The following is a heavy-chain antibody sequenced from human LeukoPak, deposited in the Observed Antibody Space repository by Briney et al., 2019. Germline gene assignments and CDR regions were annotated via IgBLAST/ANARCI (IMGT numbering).Heavy chain of an antibody. V-gene: IGHV3-33*01. D-gene: IGHD3-10*01. CDR3: ARDANYGSGSYNYYMDV. CDR2: IWYDGSNK. CDR1: GFTFSSYG. Sequence: GGSLRLSCAASGFTFSSYGMHWVRQAPGKGLEWVAVIWYDGSNKYYADSVKGRFTISRDNSKNTLYLQMNSLRAKDTAVYYCARDANYGSGSYNYYMDVWGKGTTVTVSS. J-gene: IGHJ6*03.